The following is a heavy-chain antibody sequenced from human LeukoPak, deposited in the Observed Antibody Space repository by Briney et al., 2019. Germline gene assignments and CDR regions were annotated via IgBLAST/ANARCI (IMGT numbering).Heavy chain of an antibody. CDR3: ASHLPYYYDSSGYVDY. Sequence: PGGSLRLSCAASGFTFSSYSMNWVRQAPGKGLEWVSCISSSSSTIYYADSVKGRFTISRDNAKNSLYLQMNSLRAEDTAVYYCASHLPYYYDSSGYVDYWGQGTLVTVSS. CDR2: ISSSSSTI. D-gene: IGHD3-22*01. CDR1: GFTFSSYS. J-gene: IGHJ4*02. V-gene: IGHV3-48*01.